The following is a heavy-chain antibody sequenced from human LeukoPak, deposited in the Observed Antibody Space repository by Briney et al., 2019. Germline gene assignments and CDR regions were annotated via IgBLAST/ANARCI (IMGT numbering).Heavy chain of an antibody. CDR2: IIPIFGTA. CDR3: ATGAAIRSYYYGMDV. Sequence: ASVKVSCKASGGTFSSYAISWVRQAPGQGLEWKGGIIPIFGTANYAQKFQGRVTITADESTSTAYMELSSLRSEDTAVYYCATGAAIRSYYYGMDVWGQGTTVTVSS. D-gene: IGHD2-21*01. J-gene: IGHJ6*02. CDR1: GGTFSSYA. V-gene: IGHV1-69*13.